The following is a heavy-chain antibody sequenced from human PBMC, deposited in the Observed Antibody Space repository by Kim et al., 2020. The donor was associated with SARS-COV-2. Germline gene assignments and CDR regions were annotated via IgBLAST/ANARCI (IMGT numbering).Heavy chain of an antibody. D-gene: IGHD5-18*01. CDR1: GFTFSSYG. J-gene: IGHJ6*02. Sequence: GGSLRLSCAASGFTFSSYGMHWVRQAPGKGLEWVAVISYDGSNKYYADSVKGRFTISRDNSKNTLYLQMNSLRAEDTAVYYCARVLQIQLWKLTDYYYYGMDVWGQGTTVTVSS. CDR3: ARVLQIQLWKLTDYYYYGMDV. CDR2: ISYDGSNK. V-gene: IGHV3-33*05.